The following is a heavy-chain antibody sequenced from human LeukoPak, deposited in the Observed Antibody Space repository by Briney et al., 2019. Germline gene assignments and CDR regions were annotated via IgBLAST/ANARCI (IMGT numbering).Heavy chain of an antibody. D-gene: IGHD6-19*01. J-gene: IGHJ4*02. Sequence: SETLSLTCAVYGGSFSGYYWSWIRQPPGKRLEWIGEINHSGSTNYNPSLKSRVTISVDTSKNQFSLKLSSVTAADTAVYYCARLETSSGSLSYFDYWGQGTLVTVSS. CDR3: ARLETSSGSLSYFDY. V-gene: IGHV4-34*01. CDR1: GGSFSGYY. CDR2: INHSGST.